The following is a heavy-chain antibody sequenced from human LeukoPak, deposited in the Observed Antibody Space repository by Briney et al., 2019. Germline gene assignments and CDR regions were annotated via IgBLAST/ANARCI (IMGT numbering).Heavy chain of an antibody. V-gene: IGHV1-2*02. CDR2: INPNSGGT. CDR3: ARIGSYGPRPAFDY. J-gene: IGHJ4*02. Sequence: ASVKVSCKASGYTFTGYYMHWVRQAPGQGLEGMGWINPNSGGTNYAQKFQGRVTMTRDTSISTAYMELSRLRSDDTAVYYCARIGSYGPRPAFDYWGQGTLVTVSS. CDR1: GYTFTGYY. D-gene: IGHD5-18*01.